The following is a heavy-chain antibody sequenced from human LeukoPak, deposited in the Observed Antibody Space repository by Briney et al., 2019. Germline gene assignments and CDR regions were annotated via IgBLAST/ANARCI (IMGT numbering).Heavy chain of an antibody. CDR3: AKDYYGSGSYYPWGFDY. CDR2: ISGSGNST. D-gene: IGHD3-10*01. CDR1: GFTFSYYA. J-gene: IGHJ4*02. Sequence: GGSLRLSCAASGFTFSYYAISWVRQAPGKGLEWVSAISGSGNSTYYADSVKGRFTISRDNSKNTLYLQMNSLRAEDTAVYYCAKDYYGSGSYYPWGFDYWGQGTLVTVSS. V-gene: IGHV3-23*01.